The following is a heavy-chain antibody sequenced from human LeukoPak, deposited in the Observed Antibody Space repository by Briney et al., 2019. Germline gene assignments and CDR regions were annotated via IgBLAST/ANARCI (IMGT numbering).Heavy chain of an antibody. CDR3: ARDTTSLSKNWFDP. CDR1: GFTFSSYS. V-gene: IGHV3-21*01. CDR2: ISDSSSFI. D-gene: IGHD1-26*01. Sequence: GGSLRLSCAASGFTFSSYSMTWVRQAPGKGLEWVSSISDSSSFIYYADSVRGRFTISRDNAKNSLYLQMNSLRAEDTAVYYCARDTTSLSKNWFDPWGQGTLVTVSS. J-gene: IGHJ5*02.